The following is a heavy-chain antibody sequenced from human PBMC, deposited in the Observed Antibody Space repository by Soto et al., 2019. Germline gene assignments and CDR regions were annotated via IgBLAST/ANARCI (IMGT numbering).Heavy chain of an antibody. CDR1: GGSISSGGYY. CDR2: IYYSGST. V-gene: IGHV4-31*03. J-gene: IGHJ4*02. Sequence: SETLSFTCTVSGGSISSGGYYWSWIRQHPGKGLEWIGYIYYSGSTYYNPSLKSRVTISVDTSKNQFSLKLSSVTAADTAVYYCARAGRVRSFDYWGQGTLVTVSS. CDR3: ARAGRVRSFDY. D-gene: IGHD3-16*01.